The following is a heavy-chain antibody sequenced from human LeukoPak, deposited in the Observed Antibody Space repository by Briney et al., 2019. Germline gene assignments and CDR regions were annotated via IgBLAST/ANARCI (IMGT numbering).Heavy chain of an antibody. V-gene: IGHV3-21*06. D-gene: IGHD6-6*01. Sequence: GGSLRLSCAASGFTFSTYSMSWVRQAPGKGLEWVSSISSSSSFISYADSVQGRFTISRDNAKNSLYLQMNSLRAEDTAVYYCAKNRESSSSHFDCWGQGTLVTVSS. CDR1: GFTFSTYS. CDR2: ISSSSSFI. CDR3: AKNRESSSSHFDC. J-gene: IGHJ4*02.